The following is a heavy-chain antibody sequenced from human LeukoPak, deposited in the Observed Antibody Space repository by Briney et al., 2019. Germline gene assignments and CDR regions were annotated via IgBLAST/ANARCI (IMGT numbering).Heavy chain of an antibody. D-gene: IGHD2-2*03. Sequence: PGGSLRLSCAASGFTFSSYDYNWVRHAPGQGLEWVSYINSCGKTIFYADSVKGRFTISRDNAKNSLYLQMNSLRAEDTAVYHCARGDGYCSSTSCYAGPSYGLDVWGQGTTVTVSS. CDR2: INSCGKTI. J-gene: IGHJ6*02. CDR1: GFTFSSYD. V-gene: IGHV3-48*03. CDR3: ARGDGYCSSTSCYAGPSYGLDV.